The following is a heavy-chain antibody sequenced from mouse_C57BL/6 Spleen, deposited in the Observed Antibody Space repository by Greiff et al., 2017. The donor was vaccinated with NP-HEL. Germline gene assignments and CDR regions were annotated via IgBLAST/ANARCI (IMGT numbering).Heavy chain of an antibody. CDR2: LSDGGSYT. D-gene: IGHD1-1*01. J-gene: IGHJ4*01. CDR1: GFTFSSYA. CDR3: ARAHYYGSATYAMDY. V-gene: IGHV5-4*03. Sequence: DVKLVESGGGLVKPGGSLKLSCAASGFTFSSYAMSWVRQTPEKRLEWVATLSDGGSYTYYPDNVKGRFTISRDNAKNNLYLQMSHLKTEDTAMYYCARAHYYGSATYAMDYWGQGTSVTVSS.